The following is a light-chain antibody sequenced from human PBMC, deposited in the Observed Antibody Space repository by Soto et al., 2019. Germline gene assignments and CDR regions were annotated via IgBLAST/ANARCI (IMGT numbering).Light chain of an antibody. V-gene: IGKV1-5*01. Sequence: DIQMTQSPPTLSASVGDRVTITCRASQSIRNYLAWYQQMPGKAPKLLIYGASSLQSGVPSRFSGSGSGTEFTLTISSLQPEDFATYFCQHPKSYSRTFGQGTXVEI. J-gene: IGKJ1*01. CDR2: GAS. CDR3: QHPKSYSRT. CDR1: QSIRNY.